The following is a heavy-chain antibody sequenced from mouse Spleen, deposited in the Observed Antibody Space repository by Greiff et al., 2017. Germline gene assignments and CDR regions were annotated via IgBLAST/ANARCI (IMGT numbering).Heavy chain of an antibody. Sequence: QVQLQQPGAELVMPGASVKLSCKASGYTFTSYWMHWVKQRPGQGLEWIGEIDPSDSYTNYNQKFKGKATLTVDKSSSTAYMQLSSLTSEDSAVYDCARSKTARAPYAMDYWGQGTSVTVSS. V-gene: IGHV1-69*01. CDR2: IDPSDSYT. D-gene: IGHD3-2*01. J-gene: IGHJ4*01. CDR1: GYTFTSYW. CDR3: ARSKTARAPYAMDY.